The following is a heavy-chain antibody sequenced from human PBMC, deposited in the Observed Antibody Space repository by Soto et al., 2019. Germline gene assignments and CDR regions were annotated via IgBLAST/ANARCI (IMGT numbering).Heavy chain of an antibody. Sequence: QVQLQESGPGLVKPSQTLSLTCTVSGGSISSGDYYWSWIRQPPGKGLEWIGYIYYSGSTYYNPSLKSRVTISVDTSKNQFSVKLSSVNAADTAVYYWARVGCRSTSCYGEYFQHWGQGTLVTVSS. V-gene: IGHV4-30-4*01. D-gene: IGHD2-2*01. J-gene: IGHJ1*01. CDR2: IYYSGST. CDR1: GGSISSGDYY. CDR3: ARVGCRSTSCYGEYFQH.